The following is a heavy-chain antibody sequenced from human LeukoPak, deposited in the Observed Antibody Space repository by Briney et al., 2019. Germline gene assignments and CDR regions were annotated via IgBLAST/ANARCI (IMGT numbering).Heavy chain of an antibody. J-gene: IGHJ4*02. Sequence: PGGSLRLSCAASGFTFSSYAMSWVRQAPGKGLEWVSAISGSGGSTYYADSVKGRFTISRDNSKNTLYLQMNSLRAEDTAVYYCAKDRDPAMVPAIIDYWGQGTLVTVSS. V-gene: IGHV3-23*01. D-gene: IGHD5-18*01. CDR2: ISGSGGST. CDR3: AKDRDPAMVPAIIDY. CDR1: GFTFSSYA.